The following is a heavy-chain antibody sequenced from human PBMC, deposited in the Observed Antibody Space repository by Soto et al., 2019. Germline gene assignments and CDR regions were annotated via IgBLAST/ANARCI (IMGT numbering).Heavy chain of an antibody. J-gene: IGHJ6*02. V-gene: IGHV4-30-4*08. Sequence: SETLSLTCTVPGDSISSDYSHWTWIRQSPGKGLEWIGYIHHSGSILYNPSLKSRVTISVDTSKNQFSLHLTSVTAADTAVYFCAREDDGGDSLDVWGQGTTVTVSS. CDR2: IHHSGSI. CDR1: GDSISSDYSH. D-gene: IGHD2-21*02. CDR3: AREDDGGDSLDV.